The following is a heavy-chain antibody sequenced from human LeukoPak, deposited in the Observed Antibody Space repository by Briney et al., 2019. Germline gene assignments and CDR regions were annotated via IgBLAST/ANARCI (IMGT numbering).Heavy chain of an antibody. CDR2: IKQDGSEK. Sequence: GGSLRLSCAASGFTFSIYWMSWVRQAPGKGLEWVANIKQDGSEKYYVDSVKGRFTISRDNAKNSLYLQMNSLRAEDTAVYYCARTLYYYDSSGYYPDKPFDYWGQGTLVTVSS. D-gene: IGHD3-22*01. V-gene: IGHV3-7*01. CDR1: GFTFSIYW. J-gene: IGHJ4*02. CDR3: ARTLYYYDSSGYYPDKPFDY.